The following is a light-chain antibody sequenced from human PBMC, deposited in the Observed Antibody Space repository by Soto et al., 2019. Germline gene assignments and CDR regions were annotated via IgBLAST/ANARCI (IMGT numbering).Light chain of an antibody. J-gene: IGLJ3*02. CDR2: EVS. CDR1: SSDVGGYNY. CDR3: SSYTSSSTWV. V-gene: IGLV2-14*01. Sequence: QSALTQPASVPGSPGQSITISCTGTSSDVGGYNYVSWYQQHPGKAPKPMIYEVSNRPSGVSNRFSGSKSGNTASLTISGLQAEDEADYYCSSYTSSSTWVFGGGTKVTVL.